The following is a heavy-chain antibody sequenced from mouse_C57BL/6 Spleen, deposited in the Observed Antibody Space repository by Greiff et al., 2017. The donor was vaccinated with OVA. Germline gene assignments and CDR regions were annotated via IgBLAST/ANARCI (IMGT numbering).Heavy chain of an antibody. D-gene: IGHD4-1*01. CDR3: TRVLGPGVHWYFDV. CDR2: ISSGGDYI. Sequence: DVMLVESGEGLVKPGGSLKLSCAASGFTFSSYAMSWVRQTPEKRLEWVAYISSGGDYIYYADTVKGRFTISRDNARNTLYLQMSSLKSEDTAMYYCTRVLGPGVHWYFDVWGTGTTVTVSS. J-gene: IGHJ1*03. V-gene: IGHV5-9-1*02. CDR1: GFTFSSYA.